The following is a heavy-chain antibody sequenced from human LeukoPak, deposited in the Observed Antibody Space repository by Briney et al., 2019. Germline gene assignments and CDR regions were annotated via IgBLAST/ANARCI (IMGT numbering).Heavy chain of an antibody. V-gene: IGHV3-21*01. CDR1: GFTFSNAW. CDR2: ISSSSSYK. J-gene: IGHJ4*02. D-gene: IGHD4-11*01. Sequence: PGGSLRLSCAASGFTFSNAWMNWVRQAPGKGLEWVSSISSSSSYKYYADSVKGRFTISRDNAKNSLYLQMNSLRAEDTAVYYCARDWTTVGPFDYWGQGTLVTVSS. CDR3: ARDWTTVGPFDY.